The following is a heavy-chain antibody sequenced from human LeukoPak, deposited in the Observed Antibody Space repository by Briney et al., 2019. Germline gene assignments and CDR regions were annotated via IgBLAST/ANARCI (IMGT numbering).Heavy chain of an antibody. CDR2: INPNSGGT. J-gene: IGHJ4*02. CDR1: GYTFTGYY. Sequence: ASVKVSCKASGYTFTGYYMHWVRQAPGQGLEWMGRINPNSGGTNYAQKFQGRDTMTRDTSISTAYMELSRLRSDDTAVYYCASLGYSSGYSVDYWGQGTLVTVSS. CDR3: ASLGYSSGYSVDY. V-gene: IGHV1-2*06. D-gene: IGHD3-22*01.